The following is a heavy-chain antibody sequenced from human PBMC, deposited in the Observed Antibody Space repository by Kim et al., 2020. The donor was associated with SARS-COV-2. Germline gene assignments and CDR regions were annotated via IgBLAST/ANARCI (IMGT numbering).Heavy chain of an antibody. J-gene: IGHJ6*02. CDR1: GGSISSYY. D-gene: IGHD6-13*01. V-gene: IGHV4-59*08. Sequence: SETLSLTCTVSGGSISSYYWSWIRQPPGKGLEWIGYIYYSGSTNYNPSLKSRVTISVDTSKNQFSLKLSSVTAADTAVYYYARHESIGSSWYYYYYGMDVWGQGTTVTVSS. CDR3: ARHESIGSSWYYYYYGMDV. CDR2: IYYSGST.